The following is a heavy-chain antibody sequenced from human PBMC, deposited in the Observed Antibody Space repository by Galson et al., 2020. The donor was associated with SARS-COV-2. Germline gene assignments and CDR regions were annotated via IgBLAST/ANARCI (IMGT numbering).Heavy chain of an antibody. D-gene: IGHD3-10*01. V-gene: IGHV4-39*01. CDR2: IYYSGST. CDR3: ARHAIWFGELIVDWFDP. Sequence: SETLSLTCTVSGGSISSSSYYWGWIRQPPGKGLEWIGSIYYSGSTYYNPSLKSRVTISVDTSKNQFSLKLSSVTAADTAVYYGARHAIWFGELIVDWFDPWGQGTLVTVSS. J-gene: IGHJ5*02. CDR1: GGSISSSSYY.